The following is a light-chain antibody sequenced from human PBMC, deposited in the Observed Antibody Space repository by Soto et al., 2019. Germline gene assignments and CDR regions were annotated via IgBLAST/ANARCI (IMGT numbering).Light chain of an antibody. Sequence: QSALTQPPSASGTPGQRVTIPCSGSSSNIGSDFVYWYQQLPGTAPKLLIYHNYQRPSGVPDRFSGSKSGTSGSLAISDLRSEDEGDYYCSAWDDSLSVYVFGAGTKLTVL. CDR3: SAWDDSLSVYV. V-gene: IGLV1-47*01. CDR2: HNY. CDR1: SSNIGSDF. J-gene: IGLJ1*01.